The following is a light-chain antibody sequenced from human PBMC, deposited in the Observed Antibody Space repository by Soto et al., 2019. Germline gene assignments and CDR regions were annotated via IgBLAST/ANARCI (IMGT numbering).Light chain of an antibody. Sequence: QAVVTQEPAVTVSPGETVTLTCGSSAGAVTDDHFPIWFQQKAGQPPTTVVYSTFYKHPWTPVHFSGSLLGDKAALTLSGVRPEDEADYYCLLYFGGPQIFGGGTKVTVL. V-gene: IGLV7-43*01. CDR3: LLYFGGPQI. J-gene: IGLJ2*01. CDR1: AGAVTDDHF. CDR2: STF.